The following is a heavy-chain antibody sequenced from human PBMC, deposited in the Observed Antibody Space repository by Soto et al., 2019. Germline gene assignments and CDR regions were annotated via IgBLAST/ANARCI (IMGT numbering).Heavy chain of an antibody. CDR1: GFAVSSNY. V-gene: IGHV3-66*01. CDR2: IHSGGDT. CDR3: ARSRTGTTYGGMDV. J-gene: IGHJ6*02. D-gene: IGHD1-7*01. Sequence: EVQLVESGGDLVQPGGSLRLSCAASGFAVSSNYITWVRQAPGKGLEWASVIHSGGDTHYTDSVRGRFTISRDNSKNTLYLQMNSLRDEDTAVYYCARSRTGTTYGGMDVWGQVTTVTVSS.